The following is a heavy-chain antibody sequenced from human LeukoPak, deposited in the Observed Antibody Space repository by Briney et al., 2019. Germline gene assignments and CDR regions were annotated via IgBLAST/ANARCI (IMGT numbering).Heavy chain of an antibody. Sequence: SETLSLTCTVSGGSISSYYWSWIRQPPGKGLEWIGYIYTSGSTNYNPSLKSRVTISVDTSKNQFSLRLSSVTAADTAVYYCARHRYCSSTSCSELDYWGQGTLVTVSS. CDR1: GGSISSYY. V-gene: IGHV4-4*09. CDR2: IYTSGST. J-gene: IGHJ4*02. D-gene: IGHD2-2*01. CDR3: ARHRYCSSTSCSELDY.